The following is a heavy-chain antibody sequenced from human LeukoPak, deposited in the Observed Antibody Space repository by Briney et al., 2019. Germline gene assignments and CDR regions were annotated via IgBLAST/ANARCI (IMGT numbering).Heavy chain of an antibody. CDR1: GGTFSSYA. D-gene: IGHD6-13*01. Sequence: ASVKVSCKASGGTFSSYAISWVRQAPGQGLEWMGWISAYNGNTNYAQKLQGRVTMTTDTSTSTAYMELRSLRSDDTAVYYCARSETTYSSSWYYWFDPWGQGTLVTVSS. V-gene: IGHV1-18*01. CDR2: ISAYNGNT. J-gene: IGHJ5*02. CDR3: ARSETTYSSSWYYWFDP.